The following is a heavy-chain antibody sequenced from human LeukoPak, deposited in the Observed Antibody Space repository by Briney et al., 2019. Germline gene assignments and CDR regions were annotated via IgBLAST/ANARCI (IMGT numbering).Heavy chain of an antibody. V-gene: IGHV1-2*02. CDR3: ARDRAVATVGGVDY. CDR1: GYTFTSYG. Sequence: ASVKVSCKASGYTFTSYGISWVRQAPGQGLEWMGWINPNSGGTNYAQKFQGRVTMTRDTSISTAYMELSSLRSDDTAVYCCARDRAVATVGGVDYWGQGTLVTVSS. J-gene: IGHJ4*02. D-gene: IGHD3-16*01. CDR2: INPNSGGT.